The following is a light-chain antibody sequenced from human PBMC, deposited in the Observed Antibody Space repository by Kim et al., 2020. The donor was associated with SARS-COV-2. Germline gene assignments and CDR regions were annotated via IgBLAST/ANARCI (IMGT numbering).Light chain of an antibody. Sequence: LSPWERATLSRRASQSVSNDLAGYQQKPGQAPRLVIYDASNRATGIPARFSGSGFGTDFTLTISSLEPEDFAVYYCQQRRDWPSFTFGGGSKVEIK. V-gene: IGKV3-11*01. CDR1: QSVSND. CDR2: DAS. CDR3: QQRRDWPSFT. J-gene: IGKJ4*01.